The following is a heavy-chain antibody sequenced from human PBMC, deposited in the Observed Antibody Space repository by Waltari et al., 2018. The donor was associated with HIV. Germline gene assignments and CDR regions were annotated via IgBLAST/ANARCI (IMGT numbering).Heavy chain of an antibody. J-gene: IGHJ6*02. CDR3: ARDPRSSGYYGMDV. CDR1: GFPICSNG. CDR2: IYSGGSR. D-gene: IGHD1-26*01. Sequence: EVQLVASGGGVIEPGVSLRVSCAASGFPICSNGMSWVRQGPGKGLELVSVIYSGGSRYYVDAVKGRFIITSDNSKITVSLHMNSLRAEDKAVYYCARDPRSSGYYGMDVWGQGIKVTVSS. V-gene: IGHV3-53*01.